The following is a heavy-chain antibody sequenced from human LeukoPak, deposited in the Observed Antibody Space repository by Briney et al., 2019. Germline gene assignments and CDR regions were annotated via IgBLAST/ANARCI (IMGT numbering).Heavy chain of an antibody. CDR3: ARHPGYRNFEFDY. V-gene: IGHV4-39*01. J-gene: IGHJ4*02. D-gene: IGHD4-11*01. CDR2: IYYSGST. Sequence: SETLSLTCTVSGGSISSYYWGWIRQPPGRGLEWIGSIYYSGSTYYNPSLKSRVTISVDTSQNQFSLKLSSVTAADTAVYYCARHPGYRNFEFDYWGQGTLVTVSS. CDR1: GGSISSYY.